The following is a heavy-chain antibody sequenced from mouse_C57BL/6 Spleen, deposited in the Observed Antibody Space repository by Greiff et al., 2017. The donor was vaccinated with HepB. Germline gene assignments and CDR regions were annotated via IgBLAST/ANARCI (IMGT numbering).Heavy chain of an antibody. D-gene: IGHD3-1*01. CDR3: ARHEGATRAMDY. Sequence: VKLVESGAELVKPGASVKLSCKASGYTFTEYTIHWVKQRSGQGLEWIGWFYPGSGSIKYNEKFKDKATLTADKSSSTVYMELSRLTSEDSAVYFCARHEGATRAMDYWGQGTSVTVSS. V-gene: IGHV1-62-2*01. J-gene: IGHJ4*01. CDR2: FYPGSGSI. CDR1: GYTFTEYT.